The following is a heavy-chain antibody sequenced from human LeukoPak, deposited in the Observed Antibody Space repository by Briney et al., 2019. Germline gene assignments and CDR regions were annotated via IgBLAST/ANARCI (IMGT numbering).Heavy chain of an antibody. CDR3: ASSDITMIPGY. CDR1: GYTFTSNY. Sequence: ASVKVSCKASGYTFTSNYIHWVRQAPGQGLEWMGRINPNSGGTNYAQKFQGRVTMTRDTSISTAYMELSRLRSDDTAVYYCASSDITMIPGYWGQGTLVTVSS. J-gene: IGHJ4*02. V-gene: IGHV1-2*06. CDR2: INPNSGGT. D-gene: IGHD3-22*01.